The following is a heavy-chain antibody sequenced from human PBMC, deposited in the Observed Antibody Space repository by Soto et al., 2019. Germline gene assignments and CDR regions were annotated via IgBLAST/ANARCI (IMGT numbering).Heavy chain of an antibody. V-gene: IGHV3-30-3*01. J-gene: IGHJ4*02. CDR1: GFTFSRYS. D-gene: IGHD2-21*01. CDR3: AREVVLTEWYFDN. Sequence: QVQLMESGGGVVQPGGSLRLSYVTSGFTFSRYSMHWFRQAPGKGLEWVAVTSSDGGTKFYADSVKGRFTVSRDNSKNTMYLQMNSLRPDDTAVYYCAREVVLTEWYFDNWGKGILVTVSS. CDR2: TSSDGGTK.